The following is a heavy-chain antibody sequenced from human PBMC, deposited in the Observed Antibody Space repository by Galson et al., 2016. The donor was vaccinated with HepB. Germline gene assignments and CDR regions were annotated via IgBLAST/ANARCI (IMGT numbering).Heavy chain of an antibody. D-gene: IGHD5-12*01. CDR1: GFSFSSHG. V-gene: IGHV3-48*02. Sequence: SLRLSCAASGFSFSSHGMNWVRQAPGKGLEWVSYLGYRTSSIYYADSVKGRFTISRDNAKNSLYLQMNSLRDEDTAVYYCARDKSPGYSGYESPFNWFNPWRQGTLFTVSS. CDR2: LGYRTSSI. CDR3: ARDKSPGYSGYESPFNWFNP. J-gene: IGHJ5*02.